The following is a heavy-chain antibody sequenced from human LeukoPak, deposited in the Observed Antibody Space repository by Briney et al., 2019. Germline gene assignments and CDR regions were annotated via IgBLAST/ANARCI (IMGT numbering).Heavy chain of an antibody. CDR3: AKVPIVGATPNWFDP. CDR2: ISYDATNK. D-gene: IGHD1-26*01. V-gene: IGHV3-30*18. J-gene: IGHJ5*02. Sequence: GGSLRLSCAASGFTFSYYGIHWVRQAPGKGLEWVAVISYDATNKYYTDSVKGRFTISRDNSKNTLYLQMNSLRAEDTAVYYCAKVPIVGATPNWFDPWGQGTLVTVSS. CDR1: GFTFSYYG.